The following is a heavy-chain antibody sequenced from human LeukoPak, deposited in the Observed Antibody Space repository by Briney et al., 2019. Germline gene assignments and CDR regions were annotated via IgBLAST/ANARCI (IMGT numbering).Heavy chain of an antibody. Sequence: GESLKISCQGSGYSFTTYWIAWVRQMPGQGLEWMGSIYPDDSDARYSPSVQGQVTISADKSITTAYLQWGSLKASDTAMYYCARQGRDGYRTGDYWGQGTLVTVSS. V-gene: IGHV5-51*01. J-gene: IGHJ4*02. CDR1: GYSFTTYW. CDR3: ARQGRDGYRTGDY. D-gene: IGHD5-24*01. CDR2: IYPDDSDA.